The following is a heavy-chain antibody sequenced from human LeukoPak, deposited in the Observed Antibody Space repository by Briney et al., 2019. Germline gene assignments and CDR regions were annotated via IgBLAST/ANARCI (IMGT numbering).Heavy chain of an antibody. CDR1: GLTFSSYS. V-gene: IGHV3-48*01. CDR2: ISSSSTTI. Sequence: GGSLRLSCAASGLTFSSYSMNWVRQAPGKGLEWVSYISSSSTTIFYADSVKGRFTISRDNAKNSLYLQMNSLRAEDTALYYCARDRCSGGRCYSLSVGHMDVWGKGTTVTVSS. D-gene: IGHD2-15*01. J-gene: IGHJ6*03. CDR3: ARDRCSGGRCYSLSVGHMDV.